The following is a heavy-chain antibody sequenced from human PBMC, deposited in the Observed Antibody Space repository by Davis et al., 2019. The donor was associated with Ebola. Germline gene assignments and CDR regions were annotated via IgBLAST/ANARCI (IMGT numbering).Heavy chain of an antibody. V-gene: IGHV3-74*01. Sequence: PGGSLRLSCAASGFTFSRYWMHWVRQAPGKGLVWVSRINDDGSTTSHADYVKGRFTISRDNAKNTLYLQMKSLRAEDTAMYYCTRGGLEPVDYWGQGTLVTVS. CDR2: INDDGSTT. CDR1: GFTFSRYW. CDR3: TRGGLEPVDY. J-gene: IGHJ4*02. D-gene: IGHD1-1*01.